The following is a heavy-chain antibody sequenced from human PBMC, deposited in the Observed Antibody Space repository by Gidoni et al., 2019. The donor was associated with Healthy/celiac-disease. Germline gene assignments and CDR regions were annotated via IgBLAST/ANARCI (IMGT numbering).Heavy chain of an antibody. V-gene: IGHV5-10-1*03. CDR3: ASQGYYDSSGYFCY. Sequence: EVQLVRSGAAVKKPEESLRISCKGSGYSFTSYWISWVRQMPGQGLAWMGRIDPRDPYTNYRPSFQGHVTISADKSISTAYLQWSSLKASDTAMYYCASQGYYDSSGYFCYWGQGTLVTVSS. D-gene: IGHD3-22*01. CDR1: GYSFTSYW. CDR2: IDPRDPYT. J-gene: IGHJ4*02.